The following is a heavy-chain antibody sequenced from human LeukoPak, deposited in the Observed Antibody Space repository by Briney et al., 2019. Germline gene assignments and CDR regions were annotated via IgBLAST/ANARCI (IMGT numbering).Heavy chain of an antibody. CDR1: GYTFTSYG. V-gene: IGHV1-18*04. Sequence: DPVKASCKASGYTFTSYGISCVRQAPGQRLEWMVWISAYNGNTKYAQKLQGRVTMTTNTSTSTAYMELGSLRSDDTAVYYCARAPHYFDYWGQGTLVTVSS. J-gene: IGHJ4*02. CDR2: ISAYNGNT. CDR3: ARAPHYFDY.